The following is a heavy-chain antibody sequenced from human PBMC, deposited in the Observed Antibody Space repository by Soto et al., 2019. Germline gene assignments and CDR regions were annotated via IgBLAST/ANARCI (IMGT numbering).Heavy chain of an antibody. CDR1: GFTFSSYS. V-gene: IGHV3-48*01. J-gene: IGHJ3*02. CDR3: ASSPYDFWSGYYGAFDI. D-gene: IGHD3-3*01. CDR2: ISSSSSTI. Sequence: GGSLRLSCAASGFTFSSYSMNWVRQAPGKGLEWVSYISSSSSTIYYADSVKGRFTISRDNAKNSLYLQMNSLRAEDTAVYYCASSPYDFWSGYYGAFDIWGQGTMVTVSS.